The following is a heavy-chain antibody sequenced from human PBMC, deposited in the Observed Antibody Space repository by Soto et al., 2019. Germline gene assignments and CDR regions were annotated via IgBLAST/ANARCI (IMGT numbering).Heavy chain of an antibody. V-gene: IGHV1-46*01. Sequence: QVQLVQDGAEVKMPGASVKVSCKASGYTFTSYYMHWVRQAPGQGLEWMGIINPSGGSTSYAQKFQGRVTMTRGTSTSTVYMDLSSLRSEDTAVYYCARDLQSGSSTSCCDYWGQGTLVTVSS. D-gene: IGHD2-2*01. J-gene: IGHJ4*02. CDR1: GYTFTSYY. CDR3: ARDLQSGSSTSCCDY. CDR2: INPSGGST.